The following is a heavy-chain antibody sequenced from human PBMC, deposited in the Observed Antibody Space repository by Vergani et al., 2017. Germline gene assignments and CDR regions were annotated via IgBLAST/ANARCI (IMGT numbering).Heavy chain of an antibody. Sequence: QVQLQESGPGLVRPAETLSLTCTVSTNSISSRSHYWGWIRQSPGRGLEWIGSVYQSGNTFYNPSFKSRVTISVDTSNDQFSLRLASMAAADTAMYFCARQSAMIISQGHFDYWGQGVVVTVSS. D-gene: IGHD5-18*01. CDR2: VYQSGNT. CDR1: TNSISSRSHY. V-gene: IGHV4-39*01. CDR3: ARQSAMIISQGHFDY. J-gene: IGHJ4*02.